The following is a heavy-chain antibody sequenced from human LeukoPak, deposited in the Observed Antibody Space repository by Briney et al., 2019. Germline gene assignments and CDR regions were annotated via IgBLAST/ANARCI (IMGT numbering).Heavy chain of an antibody. Sequence: GASVKVSCKVPGYTLSELSVHWVRQAPGKGLEWMGGFDPEDYETIYAEKFQGRVTMTGDTSTDTAYMDLSSLRSEDTAVYYCATGEYDYVWGSYRLGDYWGQGTLVTVSS. CDR3: ATGEYDYVWGSYRLGDY. CDR1: GYTLSELS. CDR2: FDPEDYET. V-gene: IGHV1-24*01. D-gene: IGHD3-16*02. J-gene: IGHJ4*02.